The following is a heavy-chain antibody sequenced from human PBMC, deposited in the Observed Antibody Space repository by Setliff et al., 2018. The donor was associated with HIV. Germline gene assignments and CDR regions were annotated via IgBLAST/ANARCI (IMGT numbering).Heavy chain of an antibody. CDR3: ARDPGYSTSWYYFDY. V-gene: IGHV1-46*01. J-gene: IGHJ4*02. Sequence: ASVKVSCKASGYTFTSYYMHWVRQAPGQGLECIGIINPSGGSTSYARRFQGRVTMTRDTSTSTVYMELSSLRSEDTAVYYCARDPGYSTSWYYFDYWGQGTLVTVSS. CDR2: INPSGGST. D-gene: IGHD6-13*01. CDR1: GYTFTSYY.